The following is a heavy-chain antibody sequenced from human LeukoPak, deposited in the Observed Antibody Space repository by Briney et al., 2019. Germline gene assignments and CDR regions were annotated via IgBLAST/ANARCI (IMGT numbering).Heavy chain of an antibody. J-gene: IGHJ4*02. Sequence: GASVKVSCKASGYTFTSYVISWVRQAPGQGLEWMGWISAYNGNTNYAQKLQGRVTMTTDTSTSTAYMELRSLRSDDTAVYYCARDRGYNWNDGFDYWGQGTLVTVSS. V-gene: IGHV1-18*01. CDR3: ARDRGYNWNDGFDY. CDR2: ISAYNGNT. CDR1: GYTFTSYV. D-gene: IGHD1-1*01.